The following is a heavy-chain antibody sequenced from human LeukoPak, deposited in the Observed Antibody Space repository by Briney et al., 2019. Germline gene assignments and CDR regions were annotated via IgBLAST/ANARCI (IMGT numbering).Heavy chain of an antibody. Sequence: SVKVSCKASGGTFGSYTISWVRQAPGQGLEWMGRIIPILGIANYAQKFQGRVTITADKSTSTAYMELSSLRSEDTAVYYCARGGPKQQLGSYYFDYWGQGTLVTVSS. CDR3: ARGGPKQQLGSYYFDY. D-gene: IGHD6-13*01. CDR1: GGTFGSYT. CDR2: IIPILGIA. V-gene: IGHV1-69*02. J-gene: IGHJ4*02.